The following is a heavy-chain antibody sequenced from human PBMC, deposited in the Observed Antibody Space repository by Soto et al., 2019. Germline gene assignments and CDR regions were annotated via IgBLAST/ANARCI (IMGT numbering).Heavy chain of an antibody. CDR3: ARHVRYQRFDY. D-gene: IGHD2-2*01. CDR2: IYYSGST. V-gene: IGHV4-39*01. CDR1: CGSINSSSYY. J-gene: IGHJ4*02. Sequence: TSETLSLTCTVSCGSINSSSYYWGWIRQPPGKGLEWIGSIYYSGSTYYNPSLKSRVTISVDTSKNQFSLKLSSVTAADTAVYYCARHVRYQRFDYWGQGTLVTVSS.